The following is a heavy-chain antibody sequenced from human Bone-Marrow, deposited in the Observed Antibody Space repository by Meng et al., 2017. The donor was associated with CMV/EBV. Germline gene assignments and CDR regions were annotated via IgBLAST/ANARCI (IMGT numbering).Heavy chain of an antibody. V-gene: IGHV3-30-3*01. CDR1: EVTFSSYA. Sequence: GGSLRLSCAASEVTFSSYATHWVSQAPGKGLEWVAVISYDGGNKYYAESVKGRFTISRDNSKNTLYLQMNSLRAKDTAVYYCAREGYATYYLDYWGQGTLVTVSS. CDR3: AREGYATYYLDY. J-gene: IGHJ4*02. D-gene: IGHD5-12*01. CDR2: ISYDGGNK.